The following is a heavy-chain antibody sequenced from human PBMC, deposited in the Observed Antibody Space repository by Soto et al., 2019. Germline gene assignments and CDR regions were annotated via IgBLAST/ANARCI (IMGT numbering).Heavy chain of an antibody. V-gene: IGHV4-4*07. CDR1: GGSMSDYY. D-gene: IGHD1-7*01. CDR3: ARGTTGVVY. J-gene: IGHJ4*02. CDR2: IYASGNT. Sequence: PSETLSLTXTVSGGSMSDYYWSWIRQPAGRGLEWIGRIYASGNTNYNPSLKSRVTISVDTSKNQFSLKLTSVTAADTAVYYCARGTTGVVYWGQGTLVTVSS.